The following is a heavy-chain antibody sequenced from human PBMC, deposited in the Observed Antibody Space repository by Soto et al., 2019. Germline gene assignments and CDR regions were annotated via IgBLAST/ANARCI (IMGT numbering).Heavy chain of an antibody. CDR1: GFTFRSYW. D-gene: IGHD6-13*01. J-gene: IGHJ4*02. Sequence: GGSLRLSCAASGFTFRSYWMSWVRQAPGKGLEWVANINQDGNKKYYVDSVKGRFTISRDNAKNSLYLQMNSLRAEDTAVYYCARELGSSWDTGEFDIDYWGQGTLVTVSS. CDR3: ARELGSSWDTGEFDIDY. V-gene: IGHV3-7*01. CDR2: INQDGNKK.